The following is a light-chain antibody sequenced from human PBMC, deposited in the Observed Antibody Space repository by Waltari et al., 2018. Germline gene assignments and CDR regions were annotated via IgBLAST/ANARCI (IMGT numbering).Light chain of an antibody. CDR3: CSYALSGAVV. CDR1: TSDVGCYNL. Sequence: QSALTQPASVSGSPGQSITIPCNGTTSDVGCYNLVSWYQQHPGKAPNLMIYEVTKRPSGVSDRFSGSKSGHTASLTISGLQAEDEANYYCCSYALSGAVVFGGGTKLTVL. J-gene: IGLJ2*01. V-gene: IGLV2-23*02. CDR2: EVT.